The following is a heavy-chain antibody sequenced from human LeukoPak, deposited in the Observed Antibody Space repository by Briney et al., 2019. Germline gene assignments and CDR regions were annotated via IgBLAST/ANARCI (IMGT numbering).Heavy chain of an antibody. CDR2: ILGSGGST. CDR1: GFTFSNYA. V-gene: IGHV3-23*01. J-gene: IGHJ4*02. Sequence: PGASLRLSCAASGFTFSNYAMSWDRQAPGKGLEWVSAILGSGGSTYYADSVKGRFTVSRDNSKSTLYLQMNSLRAEDTALYYCAKWGDYDVLTGYYVPDYWGQGPWSPSPQ. CDR3: AKWGDYDVLTGYYVPDY. D-gene: IGHD3-9*01.